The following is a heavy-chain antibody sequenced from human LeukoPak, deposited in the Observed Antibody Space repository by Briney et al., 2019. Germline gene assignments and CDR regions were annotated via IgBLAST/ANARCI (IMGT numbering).Heavy chain of an antibody. CDR1: GFTFRDYT. D-gene: IGHD2-15*01. Sequence: GGSLRLSCAASGFTFRDYTMNWVRQALGKGLEWVSGIYGSGGGQTFYADSVRGRFIISRDDSRNLVFLHMDRLRVEDTGLYYCAKDVKSDGVWDIGHWGQGTVVTVSS. CDR2: IYGSGGGQT. V-gene: IGHV3-23*01. CDR3: AKDVKSDGVWDIGH. J-gene: IGHJ4*02.